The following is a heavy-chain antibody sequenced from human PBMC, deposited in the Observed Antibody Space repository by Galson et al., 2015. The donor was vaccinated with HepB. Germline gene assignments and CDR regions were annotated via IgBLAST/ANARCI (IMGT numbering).Heavy chain of an antibody. V-gene: IGHV3-7*03. CDR3: ARGVLGDIVVVVAAPARPYYFDY. CDR1: GFTFSSYW. Sequence: SLRLSCAASGFTFSSYWMSWVRQAPGKGLEWVANIKQDGSEKYYVDSVKGRFTISRDNAKNSLYLQMNSLRAEDTAVYYCARGVLGDIVVVVAAPARPYYFDYWGQGTLVTVSS. CDR2: IKQDGSEK. J-gene: IGHJ4*02. D-gene: IGHD2-15*01.